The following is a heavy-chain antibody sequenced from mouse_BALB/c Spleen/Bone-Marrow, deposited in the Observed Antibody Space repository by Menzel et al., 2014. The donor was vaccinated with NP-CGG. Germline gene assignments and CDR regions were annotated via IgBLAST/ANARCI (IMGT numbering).Heavy chain of an antibody. CDR3: AGCLTGTSAMDY. V-gene: IGHV1-54*01. D-gene: IGHD4-1*01. Sequence: VQLQQSGAELVRPGTSVKVSCKASGYAFTNYLIEWVKQRPGQGLEWIGVINPGSGGTNYNEKFKAKATLTADKSSSTAYMQLSSLTSDDSAVYFCAGCLTGTSAMDYWGQGISVTVSS. CDR1: GYAFTNYL. CDR2: INPGSGGT. J-gene: IGHJ4*01.